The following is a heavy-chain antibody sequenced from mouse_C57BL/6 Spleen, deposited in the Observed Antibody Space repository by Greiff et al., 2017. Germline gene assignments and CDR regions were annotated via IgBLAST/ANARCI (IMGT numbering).Heavy chain of an antibody. CDR1: GFTFSSYG. J-gene: IGHJ2*01. Sequence: EVMLVESGGDLVKPGGSLKLSCAASGFTFSSYGMSWVRQTPDKRLEWVATISSGGSYTYYPDSVTGRFTISRDNAKNTLYLQMSSLKSEDTAMYYCARQLDYYGLDYWGQGTTLTVSS. V-gene: IGHV5-6*01. D-gene: IGHD1-2*01. CDR3: ARQLDYYGLDY. CDR2: ISSGGSYT.